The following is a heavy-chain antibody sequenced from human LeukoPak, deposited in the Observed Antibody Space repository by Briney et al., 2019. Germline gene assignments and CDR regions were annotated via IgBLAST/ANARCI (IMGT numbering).Heavy chain of an antibody. J-gene: IGHJ4*02. CDR1: GFTFSDSY. CDR3: ARDGGSSWYFDY. D-gene: IGHD6-13*01. Sequence: PGGSLRLSCAASGFTFSDSYMTWVRQAPGKGVEWVAYISGSGHDINYSDSVKGRFTISRDNAKNSLHLQMNSLRAEDTAVYYCARDGGSSWYFDYWGQGTLATVSS. CDR2: ISGSGHDI. V-gene: IGHV3-11*04.